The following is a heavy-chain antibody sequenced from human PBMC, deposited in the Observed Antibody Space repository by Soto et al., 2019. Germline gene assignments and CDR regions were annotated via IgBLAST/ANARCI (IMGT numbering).Heavy chain of an antibody. CDR2: IFSDGEK. Sequence: SGPTLVNPTETLTLTCTVSGFSLNNARMGVSWIRQPPGKALEWLAHIFSDGEKSYSTSLMSRLTVSKDTSKSQVVLTMTNVEPVDTATYHCARLVAGTYYFDYWGQGAHVTVSA. CDR3: ARLVAGTYYFDY. D-gene: IGHD6-19*01. CDR1: GFSLNNARMG. J-gene: IGHJ4*02. V-gene: IGHV2-26*01.